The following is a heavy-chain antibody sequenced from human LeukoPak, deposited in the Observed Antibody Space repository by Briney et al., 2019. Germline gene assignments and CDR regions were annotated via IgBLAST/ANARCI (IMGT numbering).Heavy chain of an antibody. CDR2: IWYDGSNK. CDR3: AHPAGVTPENYFDY. J-gene: IGHJ4*02. V-gene: IGHV3-33*01. CDR1: GFTFSSYG. Sequence: GGSLRLSCAASGFTFSSYGMHWVRQAPGKGLEWVAVIWYDGSNKYYADSVKGRFTISRDNSKNTLYLQMNSLRAEDTAVYYCAHPAGVTPENYFDYWGQGTLVTVSS. D-gene: IGHD2-21*02.